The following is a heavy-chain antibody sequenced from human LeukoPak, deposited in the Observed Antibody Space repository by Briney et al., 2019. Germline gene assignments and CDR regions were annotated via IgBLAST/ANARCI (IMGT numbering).Heavy chain of an antibody. J-gene: IGHJ6*04. V-gene: IGHV7-4-1*02. CDR2: IDTNTGNP. CDR1: GGTFSSYA. Sequence: GASVKVSCKASGGTFSSYAISWVRQAPGQGLEWMGWIDTNTGNPTYAQAFTGRIVFSLDTSVSTAYLQIRSLKADDTAVYFCARRSMVQHLDVWGKGTTVIVSS. CDR3: ARRSMVQHLDV. D-gene: IGHD3-10*01.